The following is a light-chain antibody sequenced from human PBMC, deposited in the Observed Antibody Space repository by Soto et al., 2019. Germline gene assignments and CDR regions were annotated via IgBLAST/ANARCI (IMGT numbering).Light chain of an antibody. CDR3: QQYGSSPRT. J-gene: IGKJ2*01. Sequence: EIVLTQSPGTLSLSPGERATLSCRASQSVSSSYLAWYQQKPGQAPRLLIYGASSRATGIPDRSSGSGSGTDFTLTISRLEPEDLAVYYCQQYGSSPRTFGQGTKLEIK. V-gene: IGKV3-20*01. CDR2: GAS. CDR1: QSVSSSY.